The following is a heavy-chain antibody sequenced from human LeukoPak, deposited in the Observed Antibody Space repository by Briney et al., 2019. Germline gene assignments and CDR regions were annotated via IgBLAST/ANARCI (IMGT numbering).Heavy chain of an antibody. CDR2: IYSNGSP. CDR3: ARVVTATLYYFDY. Sequence: SETLSLTCSVSGGSINRYYFSWIRQPAGKGLEWIGRIYSNGSPDYNPSLKSRVTMSVDTSKNEVSLKLSSVTAADTAVYYCARVVTATLYYFDYWGQGTLVTVSS. D-gene: IGHD2-21*02. J-gene: IGHJ4*02. V-gene: IGHV4-4*07. CDR1: GGSINRYY.